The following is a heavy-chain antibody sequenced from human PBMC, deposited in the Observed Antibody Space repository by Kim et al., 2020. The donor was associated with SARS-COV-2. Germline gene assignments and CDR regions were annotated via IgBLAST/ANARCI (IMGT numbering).Heavy chain of an antibody. CDR2: IYYTWTT. CDR1: GGSISSSRHY. D-gene: IGHD1-1*01. V-gene: IGHV4-39*01. Sequence: SETLSLTCTVSGGSISSSRHYWAWIRQPPGKGLEWIGSIYYTWTTDYNPSLKSRVTLSLDTSKNEFSLKLNSVTAADTAVYYCVAYQYATTYDFWGQGTL. CDR3: VAYQYATTYDF. J-gene: IGHJ4*02.